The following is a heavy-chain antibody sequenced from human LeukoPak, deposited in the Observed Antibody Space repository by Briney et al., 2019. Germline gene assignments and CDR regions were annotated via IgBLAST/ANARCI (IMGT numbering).Heavy chain of an antibody. CDR1: VYTFTTYC. V-gene: IGHV1-46*01. Sequence: GASVKVSCKASVYTFTTYCIYWVRQAPGQGLEWMGIIDPSGGSTTYAQNFQGRVTMTRDTSTSTVYMELSSLESEDTAVYYCARARPANLDYWGQGTLVTVSS. J-gene: IGHJ4*02. CDR2: IDPSGGST. CDR3: ARARPANLDY.